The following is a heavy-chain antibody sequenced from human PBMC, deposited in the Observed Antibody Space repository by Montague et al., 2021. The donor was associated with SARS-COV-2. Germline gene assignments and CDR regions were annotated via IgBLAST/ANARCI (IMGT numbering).Heavy chain of an antibody. CDR3: ARDHGSGWFTFDY. CDR1: GFTVSSNY. J-gene: IGHJ4*02. D-gene: IGHD6-19*01. Sequence: SLRLSCAASGFTVSSNYMSWVRQAPGKGLEWVSVIYSGGSTYYADSVKGRFTISRHNSKNTLYLQMNSLRAEDTAVYYCARDHGSGWFTFDYWGQGTLVTVSS. CDR2: IYSGGST. V-gene: IGHV3-53*04.